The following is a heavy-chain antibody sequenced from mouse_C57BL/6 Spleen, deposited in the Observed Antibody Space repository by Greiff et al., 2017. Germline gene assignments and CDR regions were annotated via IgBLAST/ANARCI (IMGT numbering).Heavy chain of an antibody. J-gene: IGHJ2*01. Sequence: QVQLQQPGAELVRPGSSVKLSCKASGYTFTSYWMAWVKQRPGQGLEWIGNIYPSDSETHYNQKFKDKATLTVDKSSSTAYMQLSSLTSEDSAVYYCARRRYDGYYCDYWGQGTTLTVSS. CDR1: GYTFTSYW. CDR3: ARRRYDGYYCDY. V-gene: IGHV1-61*01. D-gene: IGHD2-3*01. CDR2: IYPSDSET.